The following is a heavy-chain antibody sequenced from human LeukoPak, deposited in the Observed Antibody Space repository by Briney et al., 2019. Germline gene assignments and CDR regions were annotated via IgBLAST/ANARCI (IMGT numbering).Heavy chain of an antibody. J-gene: IGHJ6*02. CDR2: IYTSGST. D-gene: IGHD3-10*01. V-gene: IGHV4-4*09. Sequence: NPSETLSLTCTVSGGSISSYYWSWIRQPPGKGLEWIGYIYTSGSTNYNPSLKSRVTISVDTSKDQFSLKLSSVTAADTAVYYCARFPPKMVRGWAYYYYGMDVWGQGTTVTVSS. CDR1: GGSISSYY. CDR3: ARFPPKMVRGWAYYYYGMDV.